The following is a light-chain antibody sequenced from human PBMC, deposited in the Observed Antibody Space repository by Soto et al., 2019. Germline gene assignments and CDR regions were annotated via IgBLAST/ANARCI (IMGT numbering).Light chain of an antibody. CDR3: CSYGGWYRVWV. J-gene: IGLJ3*02. V-gene: IGLV2-11*01. CDR2: DVS. Sequence: QSALTQPRSVSGSPGQSVTISCSGTSSDVGGYDYVSWYQQHPGNAPKLMIYDVSERPSGVPDRFSGSKSGNTASLTISGLRDEDEADYYCCSYGGWYRVWVFGGGTKLTVL. CDR1: SSDVGGYDY.